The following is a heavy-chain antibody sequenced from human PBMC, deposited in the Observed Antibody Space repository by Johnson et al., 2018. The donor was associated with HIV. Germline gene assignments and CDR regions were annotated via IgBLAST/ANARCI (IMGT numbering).Heavy chain of an antibody. D-gene: IGHD2-21*02. CDR2: IYDGDAT. V-gene: IGHV3-53*01. J-gene: IGHJ3*02. CDR3: ARASDSYCSADCYGDGFQI. Sequence: VQLVESGGGLIQPGGSLRLSCAASGITVSSNYMSWVRQAPGKGLEWVSIIYDGDATYYADSVKGRFTISRDNAKNTLFLQMNSLRAEDTAVYYCARASDSYCSADCYGDGFQISDQGTKVIVSS. CDR1: GITVSSNY.